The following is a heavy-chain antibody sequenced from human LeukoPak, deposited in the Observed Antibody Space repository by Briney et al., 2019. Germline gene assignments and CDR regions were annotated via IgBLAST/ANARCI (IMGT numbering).Heavy chain of an antibody. D-gene: IGHD3-10*01. J-gene: IGHJ6*02. Sequence: GGSLRLSCAASGFTVSSNYMSWVRQAPGKGLEWVSVIYSGGSTYYADSVKGRFTISRHNSKNTLYLQMNSLRAEDTAVYYCARYRTSHYYGSGSFYYYYGMDVWGQGTTVTVSS. V-gene: IGHV3-53*04. CDR3: ARYRTSHYYGSGSFYYYYGMDV. CDR2: IYSGGST. CDR1: GFTVSSNY.